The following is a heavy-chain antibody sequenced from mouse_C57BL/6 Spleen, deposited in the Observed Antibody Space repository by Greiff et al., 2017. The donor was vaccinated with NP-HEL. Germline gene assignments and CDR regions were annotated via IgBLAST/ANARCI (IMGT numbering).Heavy chain of an antibody. CDR2: INPNNGGT. J-gene: IGHJ1*03. CDR1: GYTFTDYY. V-gene: IGHV1-26*01. D-gene: IGHD1-1*01. CDR3: ARVTVVADWYFDV. Sequence: EVQLQQSGPELVKPGASVKISCKASGYTFTDYYMNWVKQSHGKSLEWIGDINPNNGGTSYNQKFKGKATLTVDKSSSTAYMELRSLTSEDSAVYYCARVTVVADWYFDVWGTGTTVTVSS.